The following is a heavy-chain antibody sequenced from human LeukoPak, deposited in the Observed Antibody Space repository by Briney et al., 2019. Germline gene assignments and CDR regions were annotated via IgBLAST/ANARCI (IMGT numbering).Heavy chain of an antibody. CDR1: GGSISSYY. Sequence: SETLSLTCTVSGGSISSYYWSWMRQPPGKGLEWIGYMYYSWSTNYNPSLKSRVTISVDMSKNQFSLKLTSVTAADTAVYYCTAAAGRRGPFDYWGQGTLVTVSS. J-gene: IGHJ4*02. CDR2: MYYSWST. D-gene: IGHD6-13*01. V-gene: IGHV4-59*01. CDR3: TAAAGRRGPFDY.